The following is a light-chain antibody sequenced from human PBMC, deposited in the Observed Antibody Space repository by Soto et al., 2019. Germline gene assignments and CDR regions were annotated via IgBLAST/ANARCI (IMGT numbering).Light chain of an antibody. CDR3: QRYGITPPWYT. J-gene: IGKJ2*01. CDR1: QSVSSPY. V-gene: IGKV3-20*01. Sequence: EIVLTQSPGTLSLSPGEWATLSCRASQSVSSPYLAWYQQKPGQAPRLLIYAASSRATGIPDRFSGSGSGTDFNLTISRLEPEDFAVYYCQRYGITPPWYTFGQGTNVEIK. CDR2: AAS.